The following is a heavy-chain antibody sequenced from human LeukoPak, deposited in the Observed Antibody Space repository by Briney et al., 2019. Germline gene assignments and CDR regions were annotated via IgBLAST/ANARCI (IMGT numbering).Heavy chain of an antibody. CDR1: GGSISSYY. CDR3: ARGRVSSSTWCSTYYYYFYMDV. CDR2: IYYSGST. Sequence: PSETLSLTCTVSGGSISSYYWSWIRQPPGKGLEWIGYIYYSGSTNYNPSLKSRVTMSVDTSKNQFSLKLSSVTAADTAVYYCARGRVSSSTWCSTYYYYFYMDVWGKGTTVTVSS. D-gene: IGHD2-15*01. J-gene: IGHJ6*03. V-gene: IGHV4-59*12.